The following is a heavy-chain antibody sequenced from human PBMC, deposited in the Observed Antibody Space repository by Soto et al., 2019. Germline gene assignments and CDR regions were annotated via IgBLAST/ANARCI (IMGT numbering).Heavy chain of an antibody. D-gene: IGHD6-13*01. CDR1: GYTFTSWG. V-gene: IGHV1-18*01. CDR2: ISAYNGNT. CDR3: ARGVKTGYSSSWSDFNWFDP. J-gene: IGHJ5*02. Sequence: ASVTVSYPASGYTFTSWGITWEQQAPGQGLEWMGWISAYNGNTNYAQKLQGRVTMTTDTSTSTAYMELRSLRSDDTAVYYCARGVKTGYSSSWSDFNWFDPWGQGTLVPVS.